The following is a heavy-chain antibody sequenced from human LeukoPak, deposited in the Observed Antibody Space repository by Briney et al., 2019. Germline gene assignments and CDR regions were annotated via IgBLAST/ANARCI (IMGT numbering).Heavy chain of an antibody. CDR3: ARVYSGISGAFDI. D-gene: IGHD1-26*01. CDR2: ISWNSGSI. Sequence: AGGSLRLSCAASGFTFDDYAMHWVRQAPGKGVEWVSGISWNSGSIGYADSVKGRFTISRDNSKNTLYLQMNSLRAEDTAVYYCARVYSGISGAFDIWGQGTMVTVSS. J-gene: IGHJ3*02. V-gene: IGHV3-9*01. CDR1: GFTFDDYA.